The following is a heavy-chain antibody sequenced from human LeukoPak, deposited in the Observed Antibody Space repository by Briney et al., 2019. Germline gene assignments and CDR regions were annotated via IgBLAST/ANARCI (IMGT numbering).Heavy chain of an antibody. CDR1: GSTFEDHV. D-gene: IGHD2-2*01. CDR3: AKDLGGSATTV. V-gene: IGHV3-9*01. J-gene: IGHJ4*02. Sequence: GESLRLSCAASGSTFEDHVMHWVRQAPGKGLEWVSSISWSGDRMGYADAVKGRFTISRDNAKNSLFLQMSSLRVEDTALYYCAKDLGGSATTVWGQGTLVTVSS. CDR2: ISWSGDRM.